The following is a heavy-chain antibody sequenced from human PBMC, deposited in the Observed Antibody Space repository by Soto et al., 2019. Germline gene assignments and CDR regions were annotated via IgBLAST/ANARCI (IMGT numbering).Heavy chain of an antibody. J-gene: IGHJ4*02. V-gene: IGHV3-53*02. CDR1: GFTISDKY. CDR2: INGGGDT. Sequence: EVQLVETGGGLIQPGGSLRLSCAASGFTISDKYMSWVRQAPGKGLEWVSVINGGGDTFYQDSVKGRFTISRDNSENTLYLQMNNLRAEDTAIYYCASRPKLPTITTGSWPLDFWGPGTLVTVSS. D-gene: IGHD3-22*01. CDR3: ASRPKLPTITTGSWPLDF.